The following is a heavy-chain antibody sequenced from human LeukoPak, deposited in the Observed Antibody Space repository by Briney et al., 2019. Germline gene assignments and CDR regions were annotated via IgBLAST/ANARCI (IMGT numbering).Heavy chain of an antibody. CDR3: ARTYCSTKACSYFDF. V-gene: IGHV5-51*01. D-gene: IGHD2-2*01. J-gene: IGHJ4*02. Sequence: GESLRISCEGSGYSFTTYCIAWVRQMPGKGLEWMGIIYSDDSDTKYSPSFQGQVTIPIDKSIRTAYLQWSSLKASDTAVYYCARTYCSTKACSYFDFWGQGTLVTVSS. CDR2: IYSDDSDT. CDR1: GYSFTTYC.